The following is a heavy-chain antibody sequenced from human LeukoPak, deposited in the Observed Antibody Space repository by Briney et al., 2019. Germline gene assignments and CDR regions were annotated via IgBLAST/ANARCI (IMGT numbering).Heavy chain of an antibody. J-gene: IGHJ5*02. CDR3: ARERQWLDL. Sequence: GGSLRLSCAASGFTCSSYWMSWVRQAPGKGLEWVANIKQDGSEKYYVDSVKGRFTISRDNAKNSLYLQMNSLRAEDTAVYYCARERQWLDLGGQGTLVTVSS. CDR2: IKQDGSEK. D-gene: IGHD6-19*01. CDR1: GFTCSSYW. V-gene: IGHV3-7*01.